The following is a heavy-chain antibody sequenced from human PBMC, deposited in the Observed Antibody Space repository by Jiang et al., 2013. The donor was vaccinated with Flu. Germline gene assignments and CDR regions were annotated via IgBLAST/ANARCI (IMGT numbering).Heavy chain of an antibody. CDR1: GGSISSYY. J-gene: IGHJ4*02. CDR3: ARQGGSYYDASGYYYY. V-gene: IGHV4-59*08. D-gene: IGHD3-22*01. CDR2: IYSSGTT. Sequence: GLVKPSETLSLTCTVSGGSISSYYWSWIRQPPGKGLEWIGSIYSSGTTNYNPSLKTRVTISVDTSKNQFSLKLNSVTAADTAVYFCARQGGSYYDASGYYYYWGQGTLVTVSS.